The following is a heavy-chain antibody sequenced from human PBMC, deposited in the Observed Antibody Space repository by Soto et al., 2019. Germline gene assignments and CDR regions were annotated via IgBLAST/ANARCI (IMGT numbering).Heavy chain of an antibody. CDR2: IYISISYI. V-gene: IGHV3-21*06. CDR1: GFSFRNYN. D-gene: IGHD2-2*01. CDR3: TSTSACWYRHYSDC. Sequence: PCGAQRLSSATSGFSFRNYNMNWVRQAPGRGLEWLSSIYISISYIDYADSVKGRLTISRDNAKNSMYLQMNSLRPEDTALYYCTSTSACWYRHYSDCWGQGALVTVSS. J-gene: IGHJ4*03.